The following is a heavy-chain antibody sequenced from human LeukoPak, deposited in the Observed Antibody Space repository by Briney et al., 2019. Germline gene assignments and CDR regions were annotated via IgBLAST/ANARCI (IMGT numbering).Heavy chain of an antibody. CDR3: ATYKYDYVWGNQHFDY. CDR1: NASISSNTYY. D-gene: IGHD3-16*01. J-gene: IGHJ4*02. Sequence: PSETLSLTCTVSNASISSNTYYRAWIRQPPGKGLEYIGSINYRGSTYYNPSLKSRVTLSVDTSKNQFSLKLNSVTAADTAVYYCATYKYDYVWGNQHFDYWGQGTLVAVSS. CDR2: INYRGST. V-gene: IGHV4-39*07.